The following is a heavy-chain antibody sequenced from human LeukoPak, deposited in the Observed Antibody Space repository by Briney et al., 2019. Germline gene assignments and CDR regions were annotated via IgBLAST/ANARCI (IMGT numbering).Heavy chain of an antibody. D-gene: IGHD2-21*01. V-gene: IGHV4-59*08. CDR3: ARVGRCGGDCYRDY. CDR1: GGSLSSYY. CDR2: IDYSGST. Sequence: SETLSLTCTVSGGSLSSYYWSWNRQPPGKGLEWIGYIDYSGSTNYNPSLKSRVTISVDTSKNQFSLKLSSVTAADTAVYYCARVGRCGGDCYRDYWGQGTLVTVSS. J-gene: IGHJ4*02.